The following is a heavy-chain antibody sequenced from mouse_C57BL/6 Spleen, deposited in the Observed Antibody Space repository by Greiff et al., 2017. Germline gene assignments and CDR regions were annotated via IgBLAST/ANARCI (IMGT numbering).Heavy chain of an antibody. CDR3: TTGSFAY. V-gene: IGHV14-4*01. Sequence: VQLQQSGAELVRPGASVKLSCTASGFNIKDDYMHWVKQRPEQGLEWIGWLDPENGDTEYASKFQGKATITADTSSNTAYLQLSSLTSEDTAVYYCTTGSFAYWGQGTLVTVSA. CDR2: LDPENGDT. CDR1: GFNIKDDY. J-gene: IGHJ3*01.